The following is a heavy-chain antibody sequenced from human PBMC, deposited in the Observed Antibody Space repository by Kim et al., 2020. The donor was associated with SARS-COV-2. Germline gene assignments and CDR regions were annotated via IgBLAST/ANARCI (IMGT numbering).Heavy chain of an antibody. CDR2: ISYDGSNK. Sequence: GGSLRLSCAASGFTFSSYGMHWVRQAPGKGLEWVAVISYDGSNKYYADSVKGRFTISRDNSKNTLYLQMNSLRAEDTAVYYCAKENIVATIFNYYYYMDVWGKGTTVTVSS. D-gene: IGHD5-12*01. CDR1: GFTFSSYG. J-gene: IGHJ6*03. V-gene: IGHV3-30*18. CDR3: AKENIVATIFNYYYYMDV.